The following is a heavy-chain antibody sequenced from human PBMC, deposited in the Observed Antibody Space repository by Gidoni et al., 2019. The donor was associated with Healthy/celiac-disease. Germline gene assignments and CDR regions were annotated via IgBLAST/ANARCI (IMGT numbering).Heavy chain of an antibody. CDR2: ISGSGGST. J-gene: IGHJ4*02. V-gene: IGHV3-23*01. D-gene: IGHD3-16*02. Sequence: EVQLLESGGGLVQPGGSLRLSCAASGFTFSSYAMSWVRQAPGKGLEWVSAISGSGGSTYYADSVKGRFTISRDNSKNTLYLQMNSLRAEDTAVYYCLGGVIPMLDFDYWGQGTLVTVSS. CDR1: GFTFSSYA. CDR3: LGGVIPMLDFDY.